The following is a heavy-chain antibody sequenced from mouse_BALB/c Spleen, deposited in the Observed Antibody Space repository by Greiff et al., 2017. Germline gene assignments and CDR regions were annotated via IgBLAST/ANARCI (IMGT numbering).Heavy chain of an antibody. V-gene: IGHV14-3*02. J-gene: IGHJ2*01. CDR1: GFNIKDTY. CDR3: ATYGNYEGY. CDR2: IDPANGNT. D-gene: IGHD2-10*02. Sequence: EVKLVESGAELVKPGASVKLSCTASGFNIKDTYMHWVKQRPEQGLEWIGRIDPANGNTKYDPKFQGKATITADTSSNTAYLQLSSLTSEDTAVYYCATYGNYEGYWGQGTTLTVSS.